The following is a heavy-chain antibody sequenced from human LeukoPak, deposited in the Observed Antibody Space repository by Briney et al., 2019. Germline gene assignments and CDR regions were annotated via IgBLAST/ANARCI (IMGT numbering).Heavy chain of an antibody. CDR3: ASGYYSDGSGYSPADY. J-gene: IGHJ4*02. CDR2: INAANGNT. Sequence: GASVKVSCKASGYTFTSYAIHWVRQAPGQRLEWMGLINAANGNTRYSQTFQDRVTITRDTSASTAYMELSSLRSEDTAVYYCASGYYSDGSGYSPADYWGQGTRVTVSS. V-gene: IGHV1-3*01. D-gene: IGHD3-22*01. CDR1: GYTFTSYA.